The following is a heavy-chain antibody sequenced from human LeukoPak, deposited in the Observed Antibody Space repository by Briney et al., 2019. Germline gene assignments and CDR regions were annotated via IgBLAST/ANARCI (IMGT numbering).Heavy chain of an antibody. D-gene: IGHD5-24*01. CDR2: IIPTFGIA. Sequence: ASVKVSCKASGGTFSSYAISWVRQAPGQGLEWMGRIIPTFGIANYAQKFQGRVTITADKSTSTAYMELSSLRSEDTAVYYCARQPDGYNSYYFDYWGQGTLVTVSS. V-gene: IGHV1-69*04. CDR1: GGTFSSYA. CDR3: ARQPDGYNSYYFDY. J-gene: IGHJ4*02.